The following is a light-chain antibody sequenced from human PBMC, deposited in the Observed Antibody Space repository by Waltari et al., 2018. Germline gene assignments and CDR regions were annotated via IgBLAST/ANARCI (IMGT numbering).Light chain of an antibody. J-gene: IGLJ2*01. V-gene: IGLV2-14*03. Sequence: SALTQPDSVSGSPGQSITISCSGISSDSGSYEYVSWYQQHPGQAPKVIIYDVINRPSGVSDCFSGSKSGSSASLTISGLQAEDEADYYCSSFTSSTTGIFGGGTKLTVL. CDR1: SSDSGSYEY. CDR2: DVI. CDR3: SSFTSSTTGI.